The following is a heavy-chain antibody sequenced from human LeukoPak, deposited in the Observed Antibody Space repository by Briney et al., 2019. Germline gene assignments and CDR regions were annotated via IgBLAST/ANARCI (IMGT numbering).Heavy chain of an antibody. CDR2: IKHDGSEK. CDR3: ARDSSSGSYFDY. Sequence: GGSLRLSCAASGFTFSSDWMSWVRQAPGKGLEWVANIKHDGSEKYYVDSVKGRFTISRDNAKNSLYLQLNSLRAEDTAVYYCARDSSSGSYFDYWGQGTLVTVSS. V-gene: IGHV3-7*05. D-gene: IGHD3-10*01. J-gene: IGHJ4*02. CDR1: GFTFSSDW.